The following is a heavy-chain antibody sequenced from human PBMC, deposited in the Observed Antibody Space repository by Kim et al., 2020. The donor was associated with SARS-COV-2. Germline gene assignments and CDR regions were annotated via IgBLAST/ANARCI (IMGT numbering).Heavy chain of an antibody. CDR3: ARPRGRYYYDSSGYSQDAFDI. V-gene: IGHV3-30*07. J-gene: IGHJ3*02. Sequence: FTISRDNSKNTLYLQMNSLRAEDTAVYYCARPRGRYYYDSSGYSQDAFDIWGQGTMVTVSS. D-gene: IGHD3-22*01.